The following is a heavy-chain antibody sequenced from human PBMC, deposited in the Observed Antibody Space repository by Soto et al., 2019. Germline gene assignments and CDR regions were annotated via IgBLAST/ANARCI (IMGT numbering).Heavy chain of an antibody. D-gene: IGHD3-3*01. CDR3: ARGRIDYDFWSGYYMAFDI. CDR1: GYTFTSYG. V-gene: IGHV1-18*01. Sequence: ASVKVSCKASGYTFTSYGISWVRQAPGQGLEWMGWISAYNGNTNYAQKLQGRVTMTTDTSTSTAYMELRSLRSDDTAVYYCARGRIDYDFWSGYYMAFDIWGQGTMVTVS. CDR2: ISAYNGNT. J-gene: IGHJ3*02.